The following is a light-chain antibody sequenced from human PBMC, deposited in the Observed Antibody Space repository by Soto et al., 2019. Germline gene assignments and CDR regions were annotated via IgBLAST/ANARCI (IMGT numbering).Light chain of an antibody. CDR3: QQYYSYPLP. CDR2: AAS. Sequence: ALRMTQSPSSLSASTGARVTITCPPSQGISSYLAWYQQKPGKAPKLLIYAASTLQSGVPSRFSGSGSGTDFTLTISCLQSEDFATYYCQQYYSYPLPVGGGTKVDIK. J-gene: IGKJ4*01. CDR1: QGISSY. V-gene: IGKV1-8*01.